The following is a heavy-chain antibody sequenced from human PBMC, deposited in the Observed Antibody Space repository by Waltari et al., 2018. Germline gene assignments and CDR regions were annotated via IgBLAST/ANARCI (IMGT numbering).Heavy chain of an antibody. J-gene: IGHJ1*01. Sequence: GSLSLSCDGSGLMSSSYWMTWGRQGPGKGLEWVANINHEGSEKYYVDSVKGRFTLSRDNNKGSLLLQMNSPKAEDTADYYCATNRCWG. CDR2: INHEGSEK. CDR3: ATNRC. CDR1: GLMSSSYW. V-gene: IGHV3-7*03.